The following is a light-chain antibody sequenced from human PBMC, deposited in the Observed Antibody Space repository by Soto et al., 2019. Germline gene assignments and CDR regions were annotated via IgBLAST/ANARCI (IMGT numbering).Light chain of an antibody. J-gene: IGLJ3*02. CDR3: AVWDNSMTAWV. Sequence: QSVLTQPPSVSGAPGQRVTISCTGNNSNLGAGYDVHWYQQLPGAAPKLVIFGNRNRPSGVPERFSGSKSGTSASLAITGLQAEDEAHYYCAVWDNSMTAWVFGGGTKLTVL. V-gene: IGLV1-40*01. CDR2: GNR. CDR1: NSNLGAGYD.